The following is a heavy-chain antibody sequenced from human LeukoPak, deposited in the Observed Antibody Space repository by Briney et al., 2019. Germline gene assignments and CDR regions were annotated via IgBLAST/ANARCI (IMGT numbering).Heavy chain of an antibody. D-gene: IGHD6-19*01. J-gene: IGHJ4*02. CDR3: ARDPSVAGPTPFDY. V-gene: IGHV1-18*01. CDR1: GYTFTSYG. Sequence: ASVKVSCKASGYTFTSYGISWVRQAPGQGLEWMGWISAYNGNTNYAQKLQGRVTMTTDTSTSTAYMELRSLRSDDTAVYYCARDPSVAGPTPFDYWGQGTLVTVSS. CDR2: ISAYNGNT.